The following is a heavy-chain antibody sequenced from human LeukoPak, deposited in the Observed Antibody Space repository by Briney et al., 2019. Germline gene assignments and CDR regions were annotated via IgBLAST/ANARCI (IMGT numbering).Heavy chain of an antibody. CDR1: GGSISSYY. CDR3: ARDGCSGGSCPLRANAFDI. CDR2: INHSGST. J-gene: IGHJ3*02. V-gene: IGHV4-59*01. Sequence: SETLSLTCTVSGGSISSYYWSWIRQPPGKGLEWIGEINHSGSTNYNPSLKSRVTISVDTSKNQFSLKLSSVTAADTAVYYCARDGCSGGSCPLRANAFDIWGQGAMVTVSS. D-gene: IGHD2-15*01.